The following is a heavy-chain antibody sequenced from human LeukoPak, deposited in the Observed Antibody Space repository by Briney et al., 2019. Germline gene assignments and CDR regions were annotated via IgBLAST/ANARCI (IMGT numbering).Heavy chain of an antibody. CDR2: ISGSGGST. CDR3: AKTAGSSCWNQYFQH. Sequence: GGSLRLSCAASGFTFSTFAMSWVRQAPGKGLEWVSAISGSGGSTYYADSVKGRFTISRDNSKNTLYMQMNSLRAEDTAVYYCAKTAGSSCWNQYFQHWGQGTLVTVSS. CDR1: GFTFSTFA. V-gene: IGHV3-23*01. J-gene: IGHJ1*01. D-gene: IGHD6-13*01.